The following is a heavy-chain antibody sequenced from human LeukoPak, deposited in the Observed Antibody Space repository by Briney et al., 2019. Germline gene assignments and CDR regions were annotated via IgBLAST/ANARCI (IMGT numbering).Heavy chain of an antibody. CDR2: ISSSSSYI. V-gene: IGHV3-21*01. CDR1: GFTFSSYS. Sequence: GGSLRLSCAASGFTFSSYSMNWVRQAPGKGLEWVSSISSSSSYIYYADSMKARFTISRDNAKNSVYLQIHNLRAEDTAVYYCARDLGWLQSDYWGQGTLVTVSS. D-gene: IGHD5-24*01. CDR3: ARDLGWLQSDY. J-gene: IGHJ4*02.